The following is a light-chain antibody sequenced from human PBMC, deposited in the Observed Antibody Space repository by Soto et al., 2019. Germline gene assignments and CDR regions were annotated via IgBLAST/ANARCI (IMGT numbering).Light chain of an antibody. CDR3: QQYNNWPPYT. V-gene: IGKV3-15*01. Sequence: EILMTQSPATLSVSPGERATLSCRASQSVSSNLAWYQQKPGQAPRLLIYGASSRATGIPARFSGSGSATESHLTISILHPEDFAFYDCQQYNNWPPYTFGQGTKLEIK. J-gene: IGKJ2*01. CDR1: QSVSSN. CDR2: GAS.